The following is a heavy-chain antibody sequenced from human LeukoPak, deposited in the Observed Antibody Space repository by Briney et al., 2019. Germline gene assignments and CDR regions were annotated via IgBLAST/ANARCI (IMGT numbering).Heavy chain of an antibody. CDR2: ISSSGGTI. V-gene: IGHV3-48*01. Sequence: PGGSLRLSCVASGFTFSSYSMNWVRQAPGKGLEWVSYISSSGGTIFYAGSVKGRFTISRDNAKNSLYLQLNSLRAEDTAVYYCARYDSNRKFDYWGQGTLVTVSS. D-gene: IGHD4-11*01. CDR3: ARYDSNRKFDY. CDR1: GFTFSSYS. J-gene: IGHJ4*02.